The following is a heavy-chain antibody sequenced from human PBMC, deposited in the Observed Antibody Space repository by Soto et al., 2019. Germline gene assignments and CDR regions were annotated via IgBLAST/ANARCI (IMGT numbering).Heavy chain of an antibody. Sequence: SETLSLTCSVSGGSISSDVHYWSWIRQHPGKGLEWIGYIYYSGSTYYNPSLKSRVTISVDTSKNQFSLKLSSVTAADTAVYYCARVSIVVVVAATPVGYYFDYRAQRTPVTVSS. CDR2: IYYSGST. V-gene: IGHV4-31*03. D-gene: IGHD2-15*01. CDR3: ARVSIVVVVAATPVGYYFDY. CDR1: GGSISSDVHY. J-gene: IGHJ4*02.